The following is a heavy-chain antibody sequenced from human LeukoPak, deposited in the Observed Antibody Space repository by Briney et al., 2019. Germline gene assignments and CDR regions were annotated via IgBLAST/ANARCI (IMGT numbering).Heavy chain of an antibody. Sequence: PGGSLRLSCAASGFTFSSYAMHWVRQAPGKGLEWVAVISYDGSNKYYADSVKGRFTISRDNSKNTLYLQMNSLRAEDTAVYYCARSPSGSYHYYFDYWGQGTLVTVSS. CDR1: GFTFSSYA. J-gene: IGHJ4*02. CDR2: ISYDGSNK. D-gene: IGHD1-26*01. V-gene: IGHV3-30-3*01. CDR3: ARSPSGSYHYYFDY.